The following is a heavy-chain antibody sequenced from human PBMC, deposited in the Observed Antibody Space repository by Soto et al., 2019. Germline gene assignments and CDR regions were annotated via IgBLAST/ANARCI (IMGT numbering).Heavy chain of an antibody. V-gene: IGHV5-51*01. J-gene: IGHJ4*02. CDR1: GYSFTSYW. Sequence: GESLKISCKGSGYSFTSYWIGWVRQMPGKGLEWMGIVYPGDSDTTYSPSFQGQVTISADKSISTAYVQWSSLKASDTAMYYCASQECLLAPRPLNWAQGTLVTVSS. CDR2: VYPGDSDT. D-gene: IGHD3-3*01. CDR3: ASQECLLAPRPLN.